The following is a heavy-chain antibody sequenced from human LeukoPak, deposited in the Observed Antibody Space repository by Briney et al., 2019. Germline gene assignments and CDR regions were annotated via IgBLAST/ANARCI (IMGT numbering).Heavy chain of an antibody. J-gene: IGHJ4*02. CDR3: AAAGQYSSSWYGIDY. D-gene: IGHD6-13*01. CDR1: GGSFSGYY. Sequence: PSETLSLTCAVYGGSFSGYYWSWIRQPPGKGLEWIGEINHSGSTNYNPSLKSRVTISADRSKNQFSLKLTSVTAADTAVYYCAAAGQYSSSWYGIDYWGQGTLVTVSS. CDR2: INHSGST. V-gene: IGHV4-34*01.